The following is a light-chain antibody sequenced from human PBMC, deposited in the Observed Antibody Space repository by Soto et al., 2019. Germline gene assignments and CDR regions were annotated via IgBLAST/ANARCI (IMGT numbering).Light chain of an antibody. CDR1: QTIDTF. V-gene: IGKV1-39*01. CDR2: AAS. CDR3: QQSYGIPYT. Sequence: DIQMTQSPSSLSASVGDRVTITCRASQTIDTFLNWYQQRPGKAPKLLIYAASSVQSGVPSTFSGSGSGTEFTLTVSSLQPEDFATYYCQQSYGIPYTFGQGTKLEIK. J-gene: IGKJ2*01.